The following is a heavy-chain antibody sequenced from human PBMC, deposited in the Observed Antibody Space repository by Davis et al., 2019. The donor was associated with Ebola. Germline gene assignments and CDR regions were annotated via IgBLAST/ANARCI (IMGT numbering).Heavy chain of an antibody. D-gene: IGHD2-15*01. CDR2: IIPIFGTA. V-gene: IGHV1-2*02. J-gene: IGHJ6*02. CDR1: GYTFTGYY. Sequence: ASVKVSCKASGYTFTGYYMHWVRQAPGQGLEWMGWIIPIFGTANYAQKFQGRVTMTRDTSISTAYMELSRLRSEDTAVYYCAIHLKDIVVVVAATRLSHYYYYGMDVWGQGTTVTVSS. CDR3: AIHLKDIVVVVAATRLSHYYYYGMDV.